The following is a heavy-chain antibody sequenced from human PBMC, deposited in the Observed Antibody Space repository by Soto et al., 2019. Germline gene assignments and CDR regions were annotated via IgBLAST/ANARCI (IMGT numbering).Heavy chain of an antibody. Sequence: TSETLSLTCTVSGGSISSGPYSWGWIRQHPGKGLEWIGYIYYSGSTYYNPSLKSRVTISVDTSKNQFSLKLSSVTAADTAVYYCARDYRSGIDYWGQGTLVTVS. CDR1: GGSISSGPYS. D-gene: IGHD6-19*01. J-gene: IGHJ4*02. CDR2: IYYSGST. V-gene: IGHV4-31*03. CDR3: ARDYRSGIDY.